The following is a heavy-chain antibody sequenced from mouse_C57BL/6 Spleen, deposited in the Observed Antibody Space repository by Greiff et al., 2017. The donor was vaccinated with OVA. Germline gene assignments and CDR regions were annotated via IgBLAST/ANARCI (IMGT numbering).Heavy chain of an antibody. CDR2: IHPNSGST. Sequence: QVQLKQPGAELVKPGASVKLSCKASGYTFTSYWMHWVKQRPGQGLEWIGMIHPNSGSTNYNEKFKSKATLTVDKSYSTAYMQLSSLAYEDSAVEYCAGERDCDETYWGQGTLVTVSA. V-gene: IGHV1-64*01. J-gene: IGHJ3*01. CDR3: AGERDCDETY. CDR1: GYTFTSYW.